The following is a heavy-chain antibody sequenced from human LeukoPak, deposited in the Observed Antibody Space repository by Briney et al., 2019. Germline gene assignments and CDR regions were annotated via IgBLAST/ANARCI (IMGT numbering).Heavy chain of an antibody. CDR2: INPSGGST. CDR3: ARGRHSWYLAPDYYYYMDV. J-gene: IGHJ6*03. CDR1: GYTFTSYY. D-gene: IGHD2-15*01. Sequence: GASVKVSCKASGYTFTSYYMHWVRQAPGEGLEWMGIINPSGGSTTYAQKFQGRVTMTRNTSISTAYMELSSLRSEDTAVYYCARGRHSWYLAPDYYYYMDVWGKGTTVTISS. V-gene: IGHV1-46*01.